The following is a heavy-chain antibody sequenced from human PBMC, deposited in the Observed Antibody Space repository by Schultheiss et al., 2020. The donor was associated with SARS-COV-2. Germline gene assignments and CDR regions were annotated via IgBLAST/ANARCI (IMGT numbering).Heavy chain of an antibody. D-gene: IGHD6-25*01. CDR2: ISYDGSNK. CDR3: ARGGLRQRGWFDP. Sequence: GGSLRLSCAASGFTFSSYGMHWVRQAPGKGLEWVAVISYDGSNKYYADSVKGRFTISRDNSKNTLYLQMNSLRAEDTAVYYCARGGLRQRGWFDPWGQGTLVTVSS. V-gene: IGHV3-30*03. CDR1: GFTFSSYG. J-gene: IGHJ5*02.